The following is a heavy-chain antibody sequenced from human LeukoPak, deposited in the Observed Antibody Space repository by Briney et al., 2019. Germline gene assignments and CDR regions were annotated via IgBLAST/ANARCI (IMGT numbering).Heavy chain of an antibody. CDR1: GFTFSSYG. V-gene: IGHV3-23*01. CDR3: AKRAPMVRGRTDYQYGMDV. D-gene: IGHD3-10*01. J-gene: IGHJ6*02. CDR2: ISGSGGDT. Sequence: PGGSLRLSCAGSGFTFSSYGMSWVRQAPGKGLEWVSAISGSGGDTYYADSVKGRFTISRDNSKNTLYMQMNSLGAEDTAVYYCAKRAPMVRGRTDYQYGMDVWGQGTTVTVSS.